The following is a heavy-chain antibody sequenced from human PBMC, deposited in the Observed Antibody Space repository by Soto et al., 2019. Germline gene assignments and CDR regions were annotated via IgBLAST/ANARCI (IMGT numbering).Heavy chain of an antibody. Sequence: QVQLVQSGAEVKKPGASVKVSCKASGYTFTGYYMHWVRQAPGQGLEWMGWINPDSGGTNYAQECQGRVTMTMDTSISTAYMELSRMRSDDTAVYYCARDLKRSYGYGYWGQGTLVTVSS. CDR3: ARDLKRSYGYGY. CDR2: INPDSGGT. J-gene: IGHJ4*02. CDR1: GYTFTGYY. D-gene: IGHD5-18*01. V-gene: IGHV1-2*02.